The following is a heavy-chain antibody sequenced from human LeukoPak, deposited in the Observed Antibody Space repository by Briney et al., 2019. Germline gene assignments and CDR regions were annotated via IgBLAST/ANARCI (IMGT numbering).Heavy chain of an antibody. V-gene: IGHV3-48*03. J-gene: IGHJ4*02. Sequence: GGSLRLSCAASGFTFSSYEMNWVRQAPGKGLEWVSYISSSDSTIYYADSVKGRFTISRDNAKNSLDLQMNGLRVEDTAMYYCVSAPGIQIWDHWGQGTLVTVSS. CDR2: ISSSDSTI. CDR1: GFTFSSYE. D-gene: IGHD5-18*01. CDR3: VSAPGIQIWDH.